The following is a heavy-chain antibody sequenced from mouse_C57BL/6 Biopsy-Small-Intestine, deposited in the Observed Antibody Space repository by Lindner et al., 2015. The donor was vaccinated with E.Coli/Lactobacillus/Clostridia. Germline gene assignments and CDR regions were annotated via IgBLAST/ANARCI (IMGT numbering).Heavy chain of an antibody. CDR3: ARSNWDEAMDY. CDR1: GYTFTSYT. V-gene: IGHV1-4*01. D-gene: IGHD4-1*02. J-gene: IGHJ4*01. CDR2: SNPTSGYT. Sequence: VQLQESGAELARPGASVKMSCKASGYTFTSYTMHWVKQRPGQGLEWIGYSNPTSGYTKYNQKFKDKATLTADKSSSTAYMQLSSLTSEDSAVYYCARSNWDEAMDYWGQGTSVTASS.